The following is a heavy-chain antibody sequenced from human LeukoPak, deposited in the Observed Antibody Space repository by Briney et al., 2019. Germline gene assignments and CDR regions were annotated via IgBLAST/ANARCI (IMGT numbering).Heavy chain of an antibody. D-gene: IGHD3-10*01. Sequence: SETLSLTCAVYGGSFRGHYWSWIRQPPGKGLEWIGDINHSGGTKYNPSLKSRVTTSVDTSKNQFSLKLSSVTAADTAVYYCARGLLLSLWLGESYYFDYWGQGALVTVSS. CDR2: INHSGGT. V-gene: IGHV4-34*01. J-gene: IGHJ4*02. CDR3: ARGLLLSLWLGESYYFDY. CDR1: GGSFRGHY.